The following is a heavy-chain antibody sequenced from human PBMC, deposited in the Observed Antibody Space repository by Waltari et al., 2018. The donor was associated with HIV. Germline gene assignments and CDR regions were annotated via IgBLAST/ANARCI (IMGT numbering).Heavy chain of an antibody. CDR1: GFSFSSYS. Sequence: EVQLVESGGGLVQPGGSLRLSCTASGFSFSSYSMNWVRQAPGKGLEGVSYISTSSSAIFYADSVKGRFTISRDTAKNSLYLQMNSLRAEDTAVYYCARDRTRYYFDSWGQGTLVTVSS. V-gene: IGHV3-48*01. J-gene: IGHJ4*02. D-gene: IGHD6-6*01. CDR3: ARDRTRYYFDS. CDR2: ISTSSSAI.